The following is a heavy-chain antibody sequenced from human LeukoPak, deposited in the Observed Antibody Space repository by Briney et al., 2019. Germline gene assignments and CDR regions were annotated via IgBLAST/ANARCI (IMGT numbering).Heavy chain of an antibody. CDR2: ISGSGGST. V-gene: IGHV3-23*01. CDR3: AKTYYDILTGYYHPLYYFDY. D-gene: IGHD3-9*01. J-gene: IGHJ4*02. Sequence: GGSLRRSCAASGFTFSSYAMSWVRQAPGKGLEWVSAISGSGGSTYYADSVKGRFTISRDNSKNTLYLQMNSLRAEDTAVYYCAKTYYDILTGYYHPLYYFDYWGQGTLVTVSS. CDR1: GFTFSSYA.